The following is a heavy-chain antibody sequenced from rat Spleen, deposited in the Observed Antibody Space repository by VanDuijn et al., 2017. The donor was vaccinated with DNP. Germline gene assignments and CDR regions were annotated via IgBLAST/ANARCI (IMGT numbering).Heavy chain of an antibody. V-gene: IGHV5S10*01. CDR2: ISYDGGYT. J-gene: IGHJ2*01. CDR1: GFNFSDYN. D-gene: IGHD1-7*01. CDR3: TSGLY. Sequence: EVQLVESGGGLVQPGRSLKLSCAASGFNFSDYNMAWVRQAPKKGLEWVASISYDGGYTYYGDSVKGRFTITRDNAENTQYLQMDSLRSEDTATYYCTSGLYWGQGVMVTVSS.